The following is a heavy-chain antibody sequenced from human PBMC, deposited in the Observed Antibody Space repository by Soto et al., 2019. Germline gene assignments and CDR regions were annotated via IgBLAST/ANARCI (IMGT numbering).Heavy chain of an antibody. CDR2: IKSKIDGGTT. V-gene: IGHV3-15*07. D-gene: IGHD6-19*01. J-gene: IGHJ4*02. CDR3: TTERMAVAGYSPNH. CDR1: GFTFSDAW. Sequence: EVQLVESGGDLVKPGGSLRLSCAVSGFTFSDAWMSWVRQAPGKGLECVGRIKSKIDGGTTDYAAPVKGRFSISRHDSKNTLYLQMNSLTTEDTAVYFCTTERMAVAGYSPNHWGQGTLVTVSS.